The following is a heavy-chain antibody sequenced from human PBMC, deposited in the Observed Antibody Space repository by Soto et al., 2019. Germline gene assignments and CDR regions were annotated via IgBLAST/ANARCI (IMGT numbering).Heavy chain of an antibody. Sequence: QVQLVESGGGVVQPGRSLRLSCAASGFTFSSYAMHWVRQAPGKGLEWVAVISYDGSNKYYADSVKGRFTISRDNSKNTLYLQMNSLRAEDTAVYYCARGLDSSGYYYGVGYWGQGTLVTVSS. CDR3: ARGLDSSGYYYGVGY. V-gene: IGHV3-30-3*01. D-gene: IGHD3-22*01. J-gene: IGHJ4*02. CDR2: ISYDGSNK. CDR1: GFTFSSYA.